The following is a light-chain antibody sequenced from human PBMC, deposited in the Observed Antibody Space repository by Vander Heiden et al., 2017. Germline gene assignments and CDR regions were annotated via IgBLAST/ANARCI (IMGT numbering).Light chain of an antibody. CDR1: QTVNSNS. CDR3: QQYGSSPRVT. J-gene: IGKJ4*01. V-gene: IGKV3-20*01. Sequence: EIVLTQSPGTLSSSPGERATLSCRASQTVNSNSLAWYQQKPGQAPRLLIYDASSRATGIPDRFSGSGSGTDFTLTISRLEPEDFALYYCQQYGSSPRVTFGGGTKVEIK. CDR2: DAS.